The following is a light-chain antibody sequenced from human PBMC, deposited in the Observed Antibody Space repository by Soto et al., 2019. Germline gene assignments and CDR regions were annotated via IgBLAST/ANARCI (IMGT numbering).Light chain of an antibody. V-gene: IGKV1-5*01. CDR2: DAS. CDR3: QHSSSSPHT. Sequence: DIQMTQSPSTLSASVGDRVTITCRASQSISSWLAWYQQKPGKAPKLLIYDASGLERGVPSRVSGSGSVTEFTITISGLQADAVATCYCQHSSSSPHTFGGGTEVEIK. J-gene: IGKJ4*01. CDR1: QSISSW.